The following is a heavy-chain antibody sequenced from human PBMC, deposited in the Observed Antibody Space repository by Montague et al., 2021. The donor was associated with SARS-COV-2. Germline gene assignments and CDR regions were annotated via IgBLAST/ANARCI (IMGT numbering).Heavy chain of an antibody. V-gene: IGHV3-66*01. J-gene: IGHJ6*02. CDR3: AARADYYYGMGV. CDR1: GFTVSSNN. CDR2: IYSGGST. Sequence: SLRLSCAASGFTVSSNNMSWVRQAPGKGLEWVSVIYSGGSTQYADSVKGRFTISRDKSNYTLYLQMNSLRAEDTAVYYCAARADYYYGMGVWGQGTSVTVSS.